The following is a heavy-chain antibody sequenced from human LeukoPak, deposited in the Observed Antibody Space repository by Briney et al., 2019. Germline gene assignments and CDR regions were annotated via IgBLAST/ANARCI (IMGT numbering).Heavy chain of an antibody. V-gene: IGHV4-39*01. J-gene: IGHJ4*02. CDR2: IYYSGST. Sequence: SETLSLTCAVSGGSISSSSYYWGWIRQPPGKGLEWIGSIYYSGSTYYNPSLKGRVTISVDTSKNQFSLKLSSVTAADTAVYYCARREFTMVRGVIISHFDYWGQGTLVTVSS. CDR3: ARREFTMVRGVIISHFDY. CDR1: GGSISSSSYY. D-gene: IGHD3-10*01.